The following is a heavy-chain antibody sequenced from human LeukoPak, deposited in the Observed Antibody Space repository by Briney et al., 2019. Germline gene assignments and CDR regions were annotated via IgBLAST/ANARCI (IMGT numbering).Heavy chain of an antibody. Sequence: SETLSLTCTVSGGSISGYYWSWIRQPPGKGPEWIGYIYYSVSTNYNPSLKSRVTISVDTSKNQFSLKLSSVTAAATAVYYCARLVDCSGGSCYYVFDIWGQGTMVTVSS. J-gene: IGHJ3*02. CDR1: GGSISGYY. V-gene: IGHV4-59*01. CDR3: ARLVDCSGGSCYYVFDI. CDR2: IYYSVST. D-gene: IGHD2-15*01.